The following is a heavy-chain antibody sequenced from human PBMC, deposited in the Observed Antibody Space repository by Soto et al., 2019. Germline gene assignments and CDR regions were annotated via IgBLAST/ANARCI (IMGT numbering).Heavy chain of an antibody. D-gene: IGHD3-3*01. CDR1: GFTFSSYA. CDR3: ATGYDFWSSFNSGGDY. CDR2: ISGSGGSA. J-gene: IGHJ4*02. Sequence: EVQLLESGGGLVQPGGSLRLSCAASGFTFSSYAMSWVRQAPGKGLEWVSAISGSGGSAYYADSVKGRFTISRDNSKNTLYLQMNSLRAEDTAVYYCATGYDFWSSFNSGGDYWGQGTLVTVSS. V-gene: IGHV3-23*01.